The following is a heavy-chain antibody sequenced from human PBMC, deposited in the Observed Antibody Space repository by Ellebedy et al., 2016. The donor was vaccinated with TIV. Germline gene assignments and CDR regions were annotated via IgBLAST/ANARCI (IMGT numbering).Heavy chain of an antibody. Sequence: SETLSLXCTVSGGSISSYYWSWIRQPPGKGLEWIGYIYYSGSTNYNPSLKSRVTISVDTSKNQFSLKLSSVTAADTAVYYCARCSSGFPEYYFDYWGQGTLVTVSS. V-gene: IGHV4-59*01. D-gene: IGHD6-19*01. J-gene: IGHJ4*02. CDR2: IYYSGST. CDR1: GGSISSYY. CDR3: ARCSSGFPEYYFDY.